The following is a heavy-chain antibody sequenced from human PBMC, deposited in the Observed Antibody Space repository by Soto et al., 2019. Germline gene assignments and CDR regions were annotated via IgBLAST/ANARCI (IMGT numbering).Heavy chain of an antibody. V-gene: IGHV3-48*01. Sequence: GSLRLSCAASGFTFSSYSMNWVRQAPGKGLEWVSYISSSSSTIYYADSVKGRFTISRDNAKNSLYLQMNSLRAEDTAVYYCARNYYYDSSDYFDYWGQGT. CDR2: ISSSSSTI. CDR1: GFTFSSYS. D-gene: IGHD3-22*01. CDR3: ARNYYYDSSDYFDY. J-gene: IGHJ4*02.